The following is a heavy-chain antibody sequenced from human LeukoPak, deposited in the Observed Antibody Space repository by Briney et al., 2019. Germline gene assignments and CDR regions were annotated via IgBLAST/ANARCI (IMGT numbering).Heavy chain of an antibody. J-gene: IGHJ4*02. CDR1: GFTFSSYA. CDR2: ISGSGGST. Sequence: GGSLRLSCAASGFTFSSYAMSWVRQAPGKGLEWVSAISGSGGSTYYADSVKGRFTISRDNSKNTLYLQMNSLRAEDTAVYYCAKVRFGFSGYEYYFDYRGQGTLVTVSS. D-gene: IGHD5-12*01. CDR3: AKVRFGFSGYEYYFDY. V-gene: IGHV3-23*01.